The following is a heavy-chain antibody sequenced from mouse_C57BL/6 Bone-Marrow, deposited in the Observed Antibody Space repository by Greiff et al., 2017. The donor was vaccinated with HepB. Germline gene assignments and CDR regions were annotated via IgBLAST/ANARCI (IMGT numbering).Heavy chain of an antibody. V-gene: IGHV2-5*01. CDR3: AKKGLRRTHYYAMDY. D-gene: IGHD2-2*01. J-gene: IGHJ4*01. CDR1: GFSLTSYG. CDR2: IWRGGST. Sequence: QVQLQQSGPGLVQPSQSLSITCTVSGFSLTSYGVHWVRQSPGKGLEWLGVIWRGGSTDYNAAFMSRLSITTDNSQSQVFFKMNSLQADDTAIYCCAKKGLRRTHYYAMDYWGQGTSVTVSS.